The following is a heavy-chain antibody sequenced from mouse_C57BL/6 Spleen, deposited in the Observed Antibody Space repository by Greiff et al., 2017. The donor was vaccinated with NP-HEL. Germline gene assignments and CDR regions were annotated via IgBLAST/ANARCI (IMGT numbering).Heavy chain of an antibody. CDR3: AREGTTVVFDY. J-gene: IGHJ2*01. Sequence: EVQRVESGGGLVKPGGSLKLSCAASGFTFSSYAMSWVRQTPEKRLEWVATISDGGSYTYYPDNVKGRFTISRDNAKNNLYLQMSHLKSEDTAMYYCAREGTTVVFDYWGQGTTLTVSS. V-gene: IGHV5-4*01. CDR1: GFTFSSYA. CDR2: ISDGGSYT. D-gene: IGHD1-1*01.